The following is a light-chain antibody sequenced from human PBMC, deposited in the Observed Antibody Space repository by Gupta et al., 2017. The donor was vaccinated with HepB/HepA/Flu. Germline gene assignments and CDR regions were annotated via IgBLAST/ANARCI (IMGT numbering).Light chain of an antibody. CDR1: SLRSYY. CDR2: GKN. V-gene: IGLV3-19*01. J-gene: IGLJ3*02. CDR3: NSRDSSGNPSTV. Sequence: SSELTQDPAVSVALGQTVRITCQGDSLRSYYASWYQKKPGQAPVLVIYGKNNRPSGIPDRFSGSSSGNTASLTITGAQAEDEADYYCNSRDSSGNPSTVFGGGTKLTVL.